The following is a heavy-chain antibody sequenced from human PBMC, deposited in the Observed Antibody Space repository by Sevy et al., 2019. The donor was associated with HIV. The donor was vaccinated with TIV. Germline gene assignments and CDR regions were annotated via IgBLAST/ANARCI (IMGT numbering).Heavy chain of an antibody. CDR2: MNPNSGNT. J-gene: IGHJ6*02. Sequence: ASVKVSCKASGYTFTSYDINWVRQATGQGLEWMGWMNPNSGNTGYAQKFQGRVTMTRNTSISTAYMELSSLRSEDTAVYYCARRSGAGLYCSGGSCYWPRGYYGMDVWGQGTTVTASS. D-gene: IGHD2-15*01. V-gene: IGHV1-8*01. CDR1: GYTFTSYD. CDR3: ARRSGAGLYCSGGSCYWPRGYYGMDV.